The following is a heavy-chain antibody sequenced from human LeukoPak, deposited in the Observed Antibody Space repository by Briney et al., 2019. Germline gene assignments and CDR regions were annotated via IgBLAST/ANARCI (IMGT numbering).Heavy chain of an antibody. J-gene: IGHJ4*02. CDR2: IYPGNSDT. D-gene: IGHD6-13*01. CDR3: ARRLAATGTGWNDY. CDR1: GYSFTSYW. V-gene: IGHV5-51*01. Sequence: GESLKISCKGSGYSFTSYWIAWVRQMPGKGLEWLWIIYPGNSDTRYSPSFQGQVTISADKSITTAYLQWSSLKASDSGMYYCARRLAATGTGWNDYWGQGTLVTVSS.